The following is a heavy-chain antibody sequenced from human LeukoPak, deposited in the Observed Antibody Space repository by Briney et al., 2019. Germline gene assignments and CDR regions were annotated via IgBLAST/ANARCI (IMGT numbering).Heavy chain of an antibody. V-gene: IGHV4-61*01. Sequence: SETLSLTCTVAGDSVSSGSYYWNWIRQPPGKGLEWIGYIYYTGSTNYNPSLKSRVTISVDTSKNQFSLKLSSVTAADTAVYFCARASGYNWYFDYWGQGTLVTVSS. D-gene: IGHD5-24*01. CDR3: ARASGYNWYFDY. CDR1: GDSVSSGSYY. J-gene: IGHJ4*02. CDR2: IYYTGST.